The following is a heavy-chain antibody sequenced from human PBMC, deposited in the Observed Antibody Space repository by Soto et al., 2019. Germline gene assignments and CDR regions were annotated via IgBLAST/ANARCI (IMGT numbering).Heavy chain of an antibody. CDR1: GGSIRSNNW. CDR3: ARYFRGVISPFDC. D-gene: IGHD3-10*01. Sequence: SETLSLTCAVSGGSIRSNNWWSWVRQPPGKGLEWIGEIFHGGSTYYHPSLKTRVTISVDTSKNQFSLKLSSVTAADTAVYYCARYFRGVISPFDCWGQGTLVTVSS. V-gene: IGHV4-4*02. CDR2: IFHGGST. J-gene: IGHJ4*02.